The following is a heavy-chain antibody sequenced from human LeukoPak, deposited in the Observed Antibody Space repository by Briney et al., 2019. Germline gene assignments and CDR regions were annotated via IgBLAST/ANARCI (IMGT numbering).Heavy chain of an antibody. CDR2: ISGIGSAI. J-gene: IGHJ4*02. Sequence: GGSLRLSCAASGFTFSDYYMSSIRQAPGKGLEWVSYISGIGSAIYYADSVKGRVVISRDNATKSLYLQINSLRAEDTAVYYCARSPISMVRAFDYWGQGTQVTVSS. D-gene: IGHD3-10*01. V-gene: IGHV3-11*01. CDR1: GFTFSDYY. CDR3: ARSPISMVRAFDY.